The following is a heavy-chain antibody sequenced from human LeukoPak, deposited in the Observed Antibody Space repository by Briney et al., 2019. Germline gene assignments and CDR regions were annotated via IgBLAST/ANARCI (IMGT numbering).Heavy chain of an antibody. J-gene: IGHJ4*02. D-gene: IGHD3-16*01. V-gene: IGHV3-23*01. Sequence: EGSLRLSCAASGFTFSSYIMSWVRQAPGKGLEWVSLIGGSGDSTYYADSVKGRFTIFRDNSKNTLYLRMNSLRADDTAVYYCAKEGPGGGGYFDDWGQGTLVTVSS. CDR1: GFTFSSYI. CDR3: AKEGPGGGGYFDD. CDR2: IGGSGDST.